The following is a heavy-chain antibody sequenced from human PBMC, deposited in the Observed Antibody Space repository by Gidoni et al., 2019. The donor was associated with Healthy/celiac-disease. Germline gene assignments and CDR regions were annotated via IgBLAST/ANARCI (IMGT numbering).Heavy chain of an antibody. Sequence: EVQLVESGGGLVQPGRSLRLSCTASGFTFGDYAMSWFRQAPGKGLEWVRFIRSKGYCGTTEYGASVKGRFTISRDDSKSIAYLQMNSLKTEDTAVYYCTRYTVTTGDYWGQGTLVTVSS. CDR1: GFTFGDYA. J-gene: IGHJ4*02. CDR3: TRYTVTTGDY. V-gene: IGHV3-49*03. CDR2: IRSKGYCGTT. D-gene: IGHD4-17*01.